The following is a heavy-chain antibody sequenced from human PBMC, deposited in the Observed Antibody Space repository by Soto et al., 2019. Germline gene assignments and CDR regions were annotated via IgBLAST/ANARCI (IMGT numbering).Heavy chain of an antibody. CDR3: ARAPFIAAAGDFMGYYYYGMDV. J-gene: IGHJ6*02. Sequence: QVQLVQSGAEVKKPGSSVKVSRKASGGTFSSYAISWVRQAPGQGLEWMGGIIPIFGTANYAQKFQGRVTITADESTSTAYMELSSLRSEDTAVYYCARAPFIAAAGDFMGYYYYGMDVWGQGTTVTVSS. CDR1: GGTFSSYA. V-gene: IGHV1-69*01. D-gene: IGHD6-13*01. CDR2: IIPIFGTA.